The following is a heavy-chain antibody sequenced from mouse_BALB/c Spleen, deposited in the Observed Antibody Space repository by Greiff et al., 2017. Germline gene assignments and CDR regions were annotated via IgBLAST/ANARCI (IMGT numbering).Heavy chain of an antibody. V-gene: IGHV2-9*02. J-gene: IGHJ3*01. Sequence: VKLMESGPGLVAPSQCLSISCTVSGFSLTSYGVPWVRQPPGKGLEWLGVIWAGGSTNYNSALMSRLSISKDNSTGQVFLKMNSLQTDDTAMYYYGREGIYDGNYSWFAYWGQGTLVTVSA. CDR2: IWAGGST. CDR3: GREGIYDGNYSWFAY. D-gene: IGHD2-3*01. CDR1: GFSLTSYG.